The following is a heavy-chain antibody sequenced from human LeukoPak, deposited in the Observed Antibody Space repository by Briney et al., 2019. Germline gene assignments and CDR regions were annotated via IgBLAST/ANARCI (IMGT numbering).Heavy chain of an antibody. Sequence: GGSPRLSCAASGFTFSSYSMNWVRQAPGKGLEWVSSISSSSSYIYYADSVKGRFTISRDNAKNSLYLQMNSLRAEDTAVYYCARGNSRGLGAFDIWGQGTMVTVSS. V-gene: IGHV3-21*01. CDR2: ISSSSSYI. CDR1: GFTFSSYS. CDR3: ARGNSRGLGAFDI. D-gene: IGHD2/OR15-2a*01. J-gene: IGHJ3*02.